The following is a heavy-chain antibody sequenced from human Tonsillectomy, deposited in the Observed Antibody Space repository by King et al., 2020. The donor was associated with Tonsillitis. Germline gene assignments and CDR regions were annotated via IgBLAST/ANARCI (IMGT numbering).Heavy chain of an antibody. V-gene: IGHV3-7*03. CDR3: ARGYSGSDTYYDYFYAMDV. D-gene: IGHD5-12*01. J-gene: IGHJ6*02. CDR2: IKQDGSEK. CDR1: EFTFSNYW. Sequence: VQLVESGGGLVQPGGSLRLSCAASEFTFSNYWMTWVRQAPGKGLEWVANIKQDGSEKHYVDSVEGRFTISRDNAKNSLFLQMNSLSSADTAVYFCARGYSGSDTYYDYFYAMDVWGQGTAVTVSS.